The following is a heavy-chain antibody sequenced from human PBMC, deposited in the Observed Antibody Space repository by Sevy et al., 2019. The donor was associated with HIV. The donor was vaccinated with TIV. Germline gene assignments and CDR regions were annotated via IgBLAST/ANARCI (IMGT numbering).Heavy chain of an antibody. CDR3: ARDMGGSYTPLDY. D-gene: IGHD3-10*01. CDR2: VSGNSGAI. V-gene: IGHV3-48*01. J-gene: IGHJ4*02. CDR1: GFTFSSYS. Sequence: GGSLRLSCAASGFTFSSYSMNWVRQAPEKGLEWISFVSGNSGAINYADSVKGRFTISRDKAKNSLDLQMNSLRVDDTASYYCARDMGGSYTPLDYWGQGTLVTVSS.